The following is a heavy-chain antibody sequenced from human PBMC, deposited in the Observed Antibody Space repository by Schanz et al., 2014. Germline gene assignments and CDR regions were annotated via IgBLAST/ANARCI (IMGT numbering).Heavy chain of an antibody. D-gene: IGHD6-19*01. Sequence: EVQLLESGGGLIQPGGSLRLSCAASGFIFGSSVMAWIRQPPGRGLEWVSYIGNGGVTIYYADSVKGRFTISRDNAKNSLYLQMNSLRAEDTALYYCTKDKSQIAVAGLFDLWGQGTLVTVSS. V-gene: IGHV3-48*01. J-gene: IGHJ4*02. CDR1: GFIFGSSV. CDR2: IGNGGVTI. CDR3: TKDKSQIAVAGLFDL.